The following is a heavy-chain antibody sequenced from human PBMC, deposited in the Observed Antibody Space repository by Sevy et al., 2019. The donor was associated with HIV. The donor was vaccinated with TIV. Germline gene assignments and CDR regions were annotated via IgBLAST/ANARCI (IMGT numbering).Heavy chain of an antibody. D-gene: IGHD2-2*01. CDR2: INHSGST. J-gene: IGHJ5*02. V-gene: IGHV4-34*01. Sequence: SETLSLTCAASGGSFSGYYRNWIRQPPGKGLEWIGEINHSGSTNYNPSLKSRVTISVDTSKNQFSLKLRSVTAADTAVDYCARAPPIVVVPAAPCWFDPWGQGTLVTVSS. CDR3: ARAPPIVVVPAAPCWFDP. CDR1: GGSFSGYY.